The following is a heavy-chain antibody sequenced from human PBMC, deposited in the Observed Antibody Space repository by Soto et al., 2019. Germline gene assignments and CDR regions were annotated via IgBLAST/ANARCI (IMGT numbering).Heavy chain of an antibody. V-gene: IGHV4-39*01. J-gene: IGHJ4*02. Sequence: PSETLSLTCTVSGGSISSSSYYWGWIRQPPGKGLEWIGSIYYSGSTYYNPSLKSRVTISVDTSKNQFSLKLSSVTAADTAVYYCARLDYDILTGYYNPIGHWGQGTLVTVSS. CDR1: GGSISSSSYY. CDR2: IYYSGST. D-gene: IGHD3-9*01. CDR3: ARLDYDILTGYYNPIGH.